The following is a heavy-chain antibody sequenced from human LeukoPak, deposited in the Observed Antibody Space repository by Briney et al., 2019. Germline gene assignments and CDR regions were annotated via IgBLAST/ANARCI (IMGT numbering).Heavy chain of an antibody. CDR3: ARGSVYGFKY. CDR2: IYTSGST. V-gene: IGHV4-4*07. D-gene: IGHD3-10*01. Sequence: SETLSLTCTVSGGSISSYYWSWIRQPAGKGLEWIGRIYTSGSTNYNPSLKSRVTMSVDTSKTQFSLELRSVTAADTAIYYCARGSVYGFKYWGQGTLVTVSS. J-gene: IGHJ4*02. CDR1: GGSISSYY.